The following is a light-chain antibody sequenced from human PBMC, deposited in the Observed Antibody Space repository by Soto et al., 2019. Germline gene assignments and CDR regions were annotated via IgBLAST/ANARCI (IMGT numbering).Light chain of an antibody. V-gene: IGKV3-20*01. CDR2: GAS. CDR3: QQYSDTPLT. J-gene: IGKJ2*01. CDR1: QTFGNSY. Sequence: EIVLTQSPGTLSLSPGERASLSCRASQTFGNSYLAWYQQKPGQAPRLLIHGASSRATGTPDRFSGSGSGTDFTLTISRLEPEDFAVYYCQQYSDTPLTFGQGTKLEIK.